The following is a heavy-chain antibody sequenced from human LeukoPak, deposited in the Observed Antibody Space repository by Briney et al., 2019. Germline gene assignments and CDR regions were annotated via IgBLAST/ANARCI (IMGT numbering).Heavy chain of an antibody. D-gene: IGHD6-13*01. CDR1: GGSFSGYY. V-gene: IGHV4-30-4*08. Sequence: PSETLSLTCAVYGGSFSGYYWSWIRQPPGKGLEWIGYIYYSGSTYYNPSLKSRVTISVDTSKNQFSLKLSSVTAADTAVYYCARALVAAAGTYFDYWGQGTLVTVSS. CDR3: ARALVAAAGTYFDY. J-gene: IGHJ4*02. CDR2: IYYSGST.